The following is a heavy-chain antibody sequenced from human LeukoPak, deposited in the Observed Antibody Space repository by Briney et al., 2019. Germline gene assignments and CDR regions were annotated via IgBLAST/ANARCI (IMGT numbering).Heavy chain of an antibody. J-gene: IGHJ4*02. CDR1: GFTFSDYY. D-gene: IGHD3-22*01. Sequence: GGSLRLSCAASGFTFSDYYMSWIRQAPGKGLEWVSYISSSGSTIYYADSVKGRFTISRGNAKNSLYLQMNGLRAEDTAMYYCARVYDSSAYYPLDYWGQGTLVTVSS. V-gene: IGHV3-11*01. CDR2: ISSSGSTI. CDR3: ARVYDSSAYYPLDY.